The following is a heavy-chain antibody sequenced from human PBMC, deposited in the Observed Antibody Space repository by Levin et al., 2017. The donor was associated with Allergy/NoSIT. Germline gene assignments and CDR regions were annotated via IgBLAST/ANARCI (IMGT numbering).Heavy chain of an antibody. D-gene: IGHD6-6*01. CDR3: ARGLGIAARPAYFDY. CDR1: GGSISGYY. J-gene: IGHJ4*02. V-gene: IGHV4-59*01. CDR2: IYYSGST. Sequence: SQTLSLTCTVSGGSISGYYWSWIRQPPGKGLEWIGYIYYSGSTNYNPSLKSRVTISVDTSKNQFSLKLSSVTAADTAVYYCARGLGIAARPAYFDYWGQGTLVTVSS.